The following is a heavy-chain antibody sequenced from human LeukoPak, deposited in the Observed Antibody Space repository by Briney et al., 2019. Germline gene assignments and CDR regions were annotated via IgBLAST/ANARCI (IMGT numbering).Heavy chain of an antibody. D-gene: IGHD2-2*01. CDR1: GGTFSSYA. V-gene: IGHV1-69*13. Sequence: PVKVSCKASGGTFSSYAISWVRQAPGQGLEWMGGIIPIFGTANYAQKFQGRVTITADESTSTAYMELNSLRSEDTAVYYCARARCSSTSCYSQYYGMDVWGKGTTVTVSS. CDR3: ARARCSSTSCYSQYYGMDV. CDR2: IIPIFGTA. J-gene: IGHJ6*04.